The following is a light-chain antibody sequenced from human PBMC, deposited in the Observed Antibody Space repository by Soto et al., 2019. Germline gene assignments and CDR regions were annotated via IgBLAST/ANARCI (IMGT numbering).Light chain of an antibody. Sequence: EIVMTQSPATLSVSPGERATLSCRASQSIGSNLAWYQQKPGQAPRLLIYGASTRATDIPARFSGSGSGTEFALTISSLQSEDFAVYYCQQFSSYPLTFGGGTKVDIK. CDR3: QQFSSYPLT. CDR2: GAS. J-gene: IGKJ4*01. V-gene: IGKV3D-15*01. CDR1: QSIGSN.